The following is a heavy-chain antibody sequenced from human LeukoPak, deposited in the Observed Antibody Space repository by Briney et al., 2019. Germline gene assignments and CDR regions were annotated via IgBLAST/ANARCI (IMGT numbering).Heavy chain of an antibody. CDR2: IYHSGST. J-gene: IGHJ5*02. CDR1: GGSISSSNW. V-gene: IGHV4-4*02. CDR3: ARGLAGCYPTNWFDP. Sequence: SGTLSLTCAVSGGSISSSNWWSWVRQPPGKGLEWIGEIYHSGSTNYNPSLKSRVTISVDKSKNQFSLKLSSVTAADTAVYYCARGLAGCYPTNWFDPWGQGTLVTVSS. D-gene: IGHD3-9*01.